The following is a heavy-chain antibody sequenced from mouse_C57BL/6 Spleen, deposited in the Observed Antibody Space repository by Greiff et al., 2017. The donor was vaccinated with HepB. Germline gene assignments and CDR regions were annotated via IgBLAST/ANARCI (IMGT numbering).Heavy chain of an antibody. Sequence: VKLQQPGAELVKPGASVKLSCKASGYTFTSYWMHWVKQRPGQGLEWIGMIHPNSGSTNYNEKFKSKATLTVDKSSSTAYMQLSSLTSEDSAVYYCARNKASTMVTPKDWGQGTLVTVSA. J-gene: IGHJ3*01. CDR2: IHPNSGST. CDR1: GYTFTSYW. CDR3: ARNKASTMVTPKD. D-gene: IGHD2-2*01. V-gene: IGHV1-64*01.